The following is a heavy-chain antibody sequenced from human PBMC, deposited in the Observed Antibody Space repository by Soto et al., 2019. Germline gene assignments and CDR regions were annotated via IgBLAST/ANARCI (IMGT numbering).Heavy chain of an antibody. V-gene: IGHV3-7*01. CDR1: GFTFSSYW. Sequence: GGSLRLSCAASGFTFSSYWMSWVRQAPGKGLEWVANIKQDGSEKYYVDSVKGRFTISRDNAKNSLYLQMNSLRAEDTAVYYCAREGLLWFGELSGYIDYWGQGTLVTVSS. CDR3: AREGLLWFGELSGYIDY. CDR2: IKQDGSEK. D-gene: IGHD3-10*01. J-gene: IGHJ4*02.